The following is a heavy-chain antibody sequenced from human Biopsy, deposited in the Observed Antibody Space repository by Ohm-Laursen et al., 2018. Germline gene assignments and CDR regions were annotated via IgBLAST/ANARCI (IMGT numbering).Heavy chain of an antibody. CDR1: GITFRTYA. D-gene: IGHD4-11*01. Sequence: SLRLSCAASGITFRTYAMHWVRQAPGKGLEWLAVIWYDGSNKYYGDSVQGRFTISRDNSKNTVYLQMNSLRAEDTAVYYCARDSTINTVTTADYWGQGTLVTASS. CDR2: IWYDGSNK. J-gene: IGHJ4*02. CDR3: ARDSTINTVTTADY. V-gene: IGHV3-33*01.